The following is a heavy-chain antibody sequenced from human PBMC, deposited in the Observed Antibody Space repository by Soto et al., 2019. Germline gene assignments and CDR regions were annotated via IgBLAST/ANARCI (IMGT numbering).Heavy chain of an antibody. CDR1: GGTFSSYA. CDR2: IIPIFGTA. Sequence: QVQLVQSGAEVKKPGSSVKVSCKASGGTFSSYAISWVRQAPGQGLEWMGGIIPIFGTANYAQKFQGRVTIAADESTRPAYMELSSLRSEETAVYYCASGLQPMPYFDYWGQGTLVTVSS. CDR3: ASGLQPMPYFDY. V-gene: IGHV1-69*12. D-gene: IGHD4-4*01. J-gene: IGHJ4*02.